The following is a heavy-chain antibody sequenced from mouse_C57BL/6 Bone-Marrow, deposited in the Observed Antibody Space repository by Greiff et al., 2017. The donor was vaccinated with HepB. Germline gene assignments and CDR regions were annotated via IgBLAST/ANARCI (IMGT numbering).Heavy chain of an antibody. J-gene: IGHJ3*01. Sequence: EVQVVESGPGLVKPSQSLSLTCSVTGYSITSGYYWNWIRQFPGNKLEWMGYISYDGSNNYNPSLKNRISITHDTSKNQFFLKMNSETTEDTATYYCATDWLDYGGQGTLVTVTA. V-gene: IGHV3-6*01. CDR2: ISYDGSN. CDR1: GYSITSGYY. CDR3: ATDWLDY.